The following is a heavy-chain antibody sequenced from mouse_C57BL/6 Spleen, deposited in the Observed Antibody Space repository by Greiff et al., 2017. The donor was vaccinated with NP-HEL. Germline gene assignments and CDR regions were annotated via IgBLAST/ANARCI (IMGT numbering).Heavy chain of an antibody. CDR1: GFTFTDYY. J-gene: IGHJ4*01. D-gene: IGHD2-5*01. CDR2: IRNKANGYTT. V-gene: IGHV7-3*01. Sequence: KLEESGGGLVQPGGSLSLSCAASGFTFTDYYMSWVRQPPGKALEWLGFIRNKANGYTTEYSASVKGRFTISRDNSQSILYLQMNALRAEDSATYYCARSPYYSNFYYAMDYWGQGTSVTVSS. CDR3: ARSPYYSNFYYAMDY.